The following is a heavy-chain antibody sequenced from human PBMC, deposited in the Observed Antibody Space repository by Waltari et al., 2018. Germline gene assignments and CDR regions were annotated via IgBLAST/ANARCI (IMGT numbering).Heavy chain of an antibody. Sequence: EIRLLQYGAEVQKPGATVKITCTASGNSLSDNYIHWVQLVPGKGLEWIGRIDPEDGETIYAEKFEDRVTLTADLATETAYLELSRLSSDDTATYYCARRSGHCDGTTCSAGWFDPWGQGTLVKVSS. CDR1: GNSLSDNY. CDR2: IDPEDGET. D-gene: IGHD2-2*01. J-gene: IGHJ5*02. V-gene: IGHV1-69-2*01. CDR3: ARRSGHCDGTTCSAGWFDP.